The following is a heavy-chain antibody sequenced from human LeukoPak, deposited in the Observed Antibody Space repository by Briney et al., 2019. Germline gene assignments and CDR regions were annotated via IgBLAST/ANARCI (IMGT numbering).Heavy chain of an antibody. CDR2: INPNSGGT. CDR1: GYTFTGYY. J-gene: IGHJ3*02. V-gene: IGHV1-2*06. Sequence: VASVKVSCKASGYTFTGYYMHWVRQAPGQGRDWMGRINPNSGGTNYAQKFQGRVTMTRDTSISTAYMELSRLRSDDTAVYYCARTMIVPLPGDAFDIWGQGTMVTVSS. D-gene: IGHD3-22*01. CDR3: ARTMIVPLPGDAFDI.